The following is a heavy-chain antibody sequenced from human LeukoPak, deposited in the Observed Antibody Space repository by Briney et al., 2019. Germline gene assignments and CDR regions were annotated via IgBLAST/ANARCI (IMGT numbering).Heavy chain of an antibody. D-gene: IGHD5-18*01. Sequence: GGSLRLSCAASGFTFSDYRMNWVRQAPGKGLEWVSSISSSSSYIYYADLVKGRFTISRDNAKNSLYLQMNSLRAEDTAVYYCARGSGYSYEKYYYYGMDVWGQGTTVTVSS. CDR3: ARGSGYSYEKYYYYGMDV. V-gene: IGHV3-21*01. J-gene: IGHJ6*02. CDR2: ISSSSSYI. CDR1: GFTFSDYR.